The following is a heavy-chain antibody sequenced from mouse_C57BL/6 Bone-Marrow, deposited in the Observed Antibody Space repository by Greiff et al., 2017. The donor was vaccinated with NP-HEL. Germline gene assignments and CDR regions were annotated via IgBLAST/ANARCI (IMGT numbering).Heavy chain of an antibody. CDR3: ASLYYYGSSYDYAMDY. CDR1: GYSITSGYY. J-gene: IGHJ4*01. D-gene: IGHD1-1*01. CDR2: ISYDGSN. V-gene: IGHV3-6*01. Sequence: EVKLEESGPGLVKPSQSLSLTCSVTGYSITSGYYWNWIRQFPGNKLEWMGYISYDGSNNYNPSLKNRISITRDTSKNQFFLKLNSVTTEDTATYYCASLYYYGSSYDYAMDYWGQGTSVTVSS.